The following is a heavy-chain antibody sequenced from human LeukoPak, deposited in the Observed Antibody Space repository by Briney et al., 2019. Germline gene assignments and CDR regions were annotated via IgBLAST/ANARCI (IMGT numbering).Heavy chain of an antibody. D-gene: IGHD5-18*01. V-gene: IGHV1-69*05. Sequence: SVKVSCTASGGTFSSDAISWVRQAPGQGLEWMGRIIPIFGTANYAQMFQGRVTITTDESTSTAYMELSSLRSEDTAVYYCARGGYSYGTSFDYWGQGTLVTVSP. CDR2: IIPIFGTA. CDR1: GGTFSSDA. J-gene: IGHJ4*02. CDR3: ARGGYSYGTSFDY.